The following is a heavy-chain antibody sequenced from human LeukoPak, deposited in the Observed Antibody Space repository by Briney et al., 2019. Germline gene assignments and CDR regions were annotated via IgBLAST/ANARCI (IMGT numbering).Heavy chain of an antibody. CDR1: GYSFTNYW. CDR3: ARHYYYDSSGYYLAYVDY. D-gene: IGHD3-22*01. Sequence: ESLQISCKGSGYSFTNYWIGWVRQMPGKGLEWMGIIYPGDSDTRYSPSFQGQVTISADKSISTAYLQWSSLKASDTAMYYCARHYYYDSSGYYLAYVDYWGQGTLVTVSS. J-gene: IGHJ4*02. CDR2: IYPGDSDT. V-gene: IGHV5-51*01.